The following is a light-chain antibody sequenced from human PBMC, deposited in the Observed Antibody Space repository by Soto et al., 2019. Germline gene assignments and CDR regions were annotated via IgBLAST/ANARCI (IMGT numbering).Light chain of an antibody. J-gene: IGLJ2*01. CDR2: DNN. Sequence: QSVLTQPPSVSAAPGQKVTISCSGSSSNIGNNYVSWYQQLPGTAPKLLIYDNNERPSGIPDRFSGSKSGTSATLGITGLQTGDEADYYCETWDSSLSSVVFGGGTQLTVL. V-gene: IGLV1-51*01. CDR1: SSNIGNNY. CDR3: ETWDSSLSSVV.